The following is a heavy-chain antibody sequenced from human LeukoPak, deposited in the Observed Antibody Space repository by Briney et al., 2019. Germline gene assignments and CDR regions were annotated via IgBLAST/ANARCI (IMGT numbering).Heavy chain of an antibody. CDR1: GFTFSKFA. D-gene: IGHD3-22*01. J-gene: IGHJ6*03. Sequence: GGSLRLSCAAAGFTFSKFAMHWVRQAPGKGLEWVAVVSYDGSYKYYADSVKGRFTISRDNSKNTLYLQMNSLRAEDTAVYYCAKDDYDSSGYYYYYYMDVWGKGTTVTISS. CDR3: AKDDYDSSGYYYYYYMDV. V-gene: IGHV3-30*04. CDR2: VSYDGSYK.